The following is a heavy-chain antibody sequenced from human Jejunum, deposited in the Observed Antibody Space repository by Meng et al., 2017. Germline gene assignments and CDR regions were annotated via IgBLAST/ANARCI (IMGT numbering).Heavy chain of an antibody. CDR1: GGSVSRAGYQ. CDR2: AST. J-gene: IGHJ4*02. V-gene: IGHV4-61*08. Sequence: QVQLRESGQGLGGPSEILSLVGSVSGGSVSRAGYQWGWVRQPAGKGLEWIGYASTNYTPSLKSRFTISVDTSKSQFSLKLTSVTAADTAVYYCAREHMGSLDYWGQGILVTVSS. CDR3: AREHMGSLDY. D-gene: IGHD2-21*01.